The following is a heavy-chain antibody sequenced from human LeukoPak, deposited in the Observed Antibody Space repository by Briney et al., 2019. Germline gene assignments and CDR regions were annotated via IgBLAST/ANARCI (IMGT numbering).Heavy chain of an antibody. CDR1: GFTFSNAW. CDR2: IKSKTDGGTT. J-gene: IGHJ4*02. Sequence: KTGGSLRLSCAASGFTFSNAWMSWVRQAPGKGLEWVGRIKSKTDGGTTDYAAPVKGRFTISRDDSKNTLYLQMNSLKTEDTAVYYCTTDPQAAGIDYWGQGTLVTVSS. D-gene: IGHD1-1*01. V-gene: IGHV3-15*01. CDR3: TTDPQAAGIDY.